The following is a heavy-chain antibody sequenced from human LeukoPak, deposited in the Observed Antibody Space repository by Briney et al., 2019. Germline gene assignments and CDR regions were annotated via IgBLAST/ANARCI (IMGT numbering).Heavy chain of an antibody. CDR3: TTDRDDSSGYYYFDY. CDR1: GFTFSNAW. V-gene: IGHV3-15*01. J-gene: IGHJ4*02. Sequence: PGGSLRLSCAASGFTFSNAWMSWVRQAPGKGLEWVGRIKSKTDGGTTDYAAPVKGRFTISRDDSKNTLYLQMNSLKTEDTAVYYCTTDRDDSSGYYYFDYWGQGTLVTVSS. CDR2: IKSKTDGGTT. D-gene: IGHD3-22*01.